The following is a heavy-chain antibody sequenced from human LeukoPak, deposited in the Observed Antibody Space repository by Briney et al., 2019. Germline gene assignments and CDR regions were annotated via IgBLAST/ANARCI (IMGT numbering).Heavy chain of an antibody. CDR3: AAGRPYSLLDY. V-gene: IGHV1-24*01. CDR1: GSSLTELS. CDR2: FDVIDAKT. J-gene: IGHJ4*02. Sequence: VASVTVSCTVSGSSLTELSLYWVRQAPGKGLEWMGGFDVIDAKTFYAQKFQGRVTMTEDSSTDTAYMELSSLRSDDTAFYYCAAGRPYSLLDYWGQGTLLTVSS. D-gene: IGHD5-18*01.